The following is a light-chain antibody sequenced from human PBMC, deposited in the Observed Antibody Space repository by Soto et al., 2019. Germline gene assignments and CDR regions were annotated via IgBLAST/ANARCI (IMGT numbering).Light chain of an antibody. CDR1: SGHSSYA. Sequence: QLVLTQSPSATASLGASVKLTCTLSSGHSSYAIAWHQQQPEKGPRYLMKLNSDGSHSKGDGIPDRFSGSSSGAERYLTISSLQSEDEADYYCQTWGTGLLVFRGGTKVTVL. V-gene: IGLV4-69*01. CDR2: LNSDGSH. CDR3: QTWGTGLLV. J-gene: IGLJ3*02.